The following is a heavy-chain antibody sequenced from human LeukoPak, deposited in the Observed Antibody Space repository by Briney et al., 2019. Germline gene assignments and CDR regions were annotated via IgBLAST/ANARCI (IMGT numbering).Heavy chain of an antibody. V-gene: IGHV3-7*01. CDR1: GFTFSAYW. D-gene: IGHD3-16*01. CDR3: ARDPSRRYNSAYAWT. CDR2: IKKDRSEK. J-gene: IGHJ5*02. Sequence: GGSLRDSRAASGFTFSAYWASWVRQAPGKGLEWVAHIKKDRSEKYYVDSVKGRFTIARDNAENSLYLQMNSLRAEDTAVYYCARDPSRRYNSAYAWTWGQRTLVIVSS.